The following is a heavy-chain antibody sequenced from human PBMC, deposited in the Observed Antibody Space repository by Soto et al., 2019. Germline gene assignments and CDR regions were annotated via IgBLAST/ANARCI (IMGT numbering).Heavy chain of an antibody. J-gene: IGHJ5*02. V-gene: IGHV1-46*03. CDR1: GDTFTSYY. D-gene: IGHD3-3*01. Sequence: ASVKVSCKASGDTFTSYYMHWVRQAPGQGLEWMGIINPSGGSTSYAQKFQGRVTMTRDTSTSTGYMDLSSLRSEDTAVYYCARSFHDFWSGPTNWFDPWGQGTLVTVSS. CDR3: ARSFHDFWSGPTNWFDP. CDR2: INPSGGST.